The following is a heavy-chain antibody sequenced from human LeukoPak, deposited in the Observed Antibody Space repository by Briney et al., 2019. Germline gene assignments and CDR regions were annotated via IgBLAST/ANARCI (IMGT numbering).Heavy chain of an antibody. CDR2: IYYSGTT. D-gene: IGHD6-19*01. J-gene: IGHJ3*02. CDR1: GGSISSGNYY. Sequence: PSETLSLTCTVSGGSISSGNYYWGWIRQPPGKGLEWIGSIYYSGTTYYNPSLKSRVTISVDTSKNQLSLRLSSVTAADTAVYYCARLLYSSGWYSAFDIWGQGTMVTVSS. V-gene: IGHV4-39*01. CDR3: ARLLYSSGWYSAFDI.